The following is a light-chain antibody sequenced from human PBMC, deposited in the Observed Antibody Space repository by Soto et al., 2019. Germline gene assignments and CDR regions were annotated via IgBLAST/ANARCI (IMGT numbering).Light chain of an antibody. V-gene: IGKV1-5*01. CDR3: QQYENYWT. Sequence: DIQLTQSPSFLSASEGDRVTITCRASQSISSWLAWYQHKPGKAPKLLIYDASNLDSGVPSRFSGSGSGTEFSLTISNLQPDDCATYYCQQYENYWTFGQGTKVDI. J-gene: IGKJ1*01. CDR2: DAS. CDR1: QSISSW.